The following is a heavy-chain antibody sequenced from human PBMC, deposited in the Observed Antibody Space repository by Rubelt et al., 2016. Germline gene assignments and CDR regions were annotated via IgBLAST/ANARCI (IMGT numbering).Heavy chain of an antibody. J-gene: IGHJ4*02. Sequence: LRLSCAASGFTFSTYSMNWVRQAPGKGLEWVSSISSSSTYIYYADSVKGRFTISRDNSKNTLYLQMNSLRAEDTAVYYCASLSLGDSSGWYLVPPGPYFDYWGQGALVTVSS. CDR3: ASLSLGDSSGWYLVPPGPYFDY. D-gene: IGHD6-19*01. V-gene: IGHV3-21*01. CDR2: ISSSSTYI. CDR1: GFTFSTYS.